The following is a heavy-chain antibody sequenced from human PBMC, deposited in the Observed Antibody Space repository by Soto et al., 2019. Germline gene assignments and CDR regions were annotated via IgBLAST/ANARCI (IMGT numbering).Heavy chain of an antibody. CDR2: TYYRSKWFN. J-gene: IGHJ4*02. Sequence: QVQLQQSGPGLVKPSQTLSLTCAISGDSLSSNSAAWTWIRQSPSRGLEWLGRTYYRSKWFNDYPLSEKSRITINPDTSKNQFSLQLNAVTPEDSAVYYCARTLGSNYFDYWGQGTLVTVSS. D-gene: IGHD7-27*01. V-gene: IGHV6-1*01. CDR1: GDSLSSNSAA. CDR3: ARTLGSNYFDY.